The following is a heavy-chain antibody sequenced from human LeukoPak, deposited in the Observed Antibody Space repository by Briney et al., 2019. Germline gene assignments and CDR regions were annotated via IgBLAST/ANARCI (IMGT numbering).Heavy chain of an antibody. D-gene: IGHD6-19*01. J-gene: IGHJ4*02. CDR3: ARESDLAVAGTGFDY. Sequence: GASVKVSCKASGYTFTNYYMHWVRQAPGQGLEWMGLINPSGGSTRYEQKFQGRVTMTRDTSTSTVYMELSSLRSEDTAVYYCARESDLAVAGTGFDYWGQGTLVTVSS. CDR2: INPSGGST. CDR1: GYTFTNYY. V-gene: IGHV1-46*01.